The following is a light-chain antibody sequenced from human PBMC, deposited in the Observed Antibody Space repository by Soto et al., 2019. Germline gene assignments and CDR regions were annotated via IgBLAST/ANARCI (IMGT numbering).Light chain of an antibody. J-gene: IGKJ4*01. V-gene: IGKV3-11*01. Sequence: EIVLTQSPATLSLSPVERATLSCRASQSVSSYLAWYQQKPGQAPRLLIYDASNRATGIPARFSGSGSGTDFTLTISNLEPEDFAVYFCQQRSNWRSTFGGGTKVDI. CDR2: DAS. CDR1: QSVSSY. CDR3: QQRSNWRST.